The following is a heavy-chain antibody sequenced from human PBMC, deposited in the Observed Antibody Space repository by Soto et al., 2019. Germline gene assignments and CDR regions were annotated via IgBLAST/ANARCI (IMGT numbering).Heavy chain of an antibody. D-gene: IGHD2-2*01. Sequence: QVQLVQSGAEVKKPGASVKVSCKASGYDFSSYGISWVRQAPGQGLEWMGWISASNGNRDYAQQFQGRVTMTSDTSMTTAYMELRSLRSDDTVVYYCVRDPQRNDYWGQGTLVNVSS. V-gene: IGHV1-18*04. CDR3: VRDPQRNDY. CDR2: ISASNGNR. J-gene: IGHJ4*02. CDR1: GYDFSSYG.